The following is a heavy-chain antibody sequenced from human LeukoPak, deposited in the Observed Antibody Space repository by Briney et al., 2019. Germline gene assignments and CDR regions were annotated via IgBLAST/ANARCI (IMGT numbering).Heavy chain of an antibody. J-gene: IGHJ4*02. CDR3: ARIDGDSDY. V-gene: IGHV1-8*01. CDR1: GYTFTSYD. CDR2: MNLNRGNT. D-gene: IGHD4-17*01. Sequence: ASVNVSCTPSGYTFTSYDINWVRQAPEQRLEWMGWMNLNRGNTGYAQKFQGRVTMTRNTSISTAYMELSSLRSEDTAVYYCARIDGDSDYWGQGTLVTVSS.